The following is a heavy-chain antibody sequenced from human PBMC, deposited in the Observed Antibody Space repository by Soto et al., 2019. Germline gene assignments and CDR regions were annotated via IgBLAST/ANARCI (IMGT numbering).Heavy chain of an antibody. D-gene: IGHD3-3*01. CDR2: SNEGSGNT. J-gene: IGHJ4*02. CDR1: GYSFKNYA. Sequence: QVQLVQSGAEVKRPGASVRISCRTTGYSFKNYAIHWVRQAPGQKLEGMGWSNEGSGNTRYSQKFQGRISITRDASASTAYMELSSLTSKDTAIYYCARDDRTISGVVTLDYWGPGTLVTVSS. V-gene: IGHV1-3*01. CDR3: ARDDRTISGVVTLDY.